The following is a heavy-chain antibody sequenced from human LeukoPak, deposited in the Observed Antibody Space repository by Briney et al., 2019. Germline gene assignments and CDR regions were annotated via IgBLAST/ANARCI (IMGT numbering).Heavy chain of an antibody. CDR1: GYTFTSYD. D-gene: IGHD1-26*01. CDR3: ARGTLVVGATRYYYYYGMDV. CDR2: MNPNSGNT. J-gene: IGHJ6*02. V-gene: IGHV1-8*01. Sequence: ASVKVSCKASGYTFTSYDINWVRQATGQGLEWMGWMNPNSGNTGYAQKFQGRVTMTRNTSISTAYMELSSPRSEDTAVYYCARGTLVVGATRYYYYYGMDVWGQGTTVTVSS.